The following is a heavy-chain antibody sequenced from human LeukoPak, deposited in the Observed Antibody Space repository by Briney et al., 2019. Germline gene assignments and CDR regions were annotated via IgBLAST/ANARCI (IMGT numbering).Heavy chain of an antibody. CDR1: GYTFTSYA. J-gene: IGHJ4*02. CDR3: AREWEAMVEFDS. V-gene: IGHV1-3*01. D-gene: IGHD5-18*01. Sequence: GASVKVSCKASGYTFTSYAMHWVRQAPGQRLEWMGWINAGNGNTKYSQKFQGRVTITRDTSASTAYMELSSLRSEDTAVYYCAREWEAMVEFDSWGQGTLVTAPS. CDR2: INAGNGNT.